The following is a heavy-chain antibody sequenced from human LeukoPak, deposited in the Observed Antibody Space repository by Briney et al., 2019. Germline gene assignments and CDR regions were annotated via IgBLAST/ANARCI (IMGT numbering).Heavy chain of an antibody. CDR3: AKRGGALSD. CDR1: GYLFTGFY. J-gene: IGHJ4*02. D-gene: IGHD2-21*01. Sequence: ASVKVSCKTSGYLFTGFYIHWVRQVPGQGLEWMGWMNPNNGDTKSAPEFQGRVAMTRVTSINTAYTEMTGLTPADTAIYYCAKRGGALSDWGQGTPVTVTS. V-gene: IGHV1-2*02. CDR2: MNPNNGDT.